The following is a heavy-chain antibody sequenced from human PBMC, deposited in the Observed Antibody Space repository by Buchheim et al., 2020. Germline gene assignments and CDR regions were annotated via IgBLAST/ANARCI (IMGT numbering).Heavy chain of an antibody. CDR3: AKEAVYCSGAGCYVTVDI. CDR1: GFIFINYG. Sequence: QVQLVESGGGVVQPGRSLRLSCVGSGFIFINYGLHWVRQAPGKGLEWVAAISWDGGNDCYAESVRGRFDISSANSKSTMYLPMNGLRAEDTAVYFCAKEAVYCSGAGCYVTVDIWGQGTL. CDR2: ISWDGGND. J-gene: IGHJ4*02. D-gene: IGHD2-15*01. V-gene: IGHV3-30*18.